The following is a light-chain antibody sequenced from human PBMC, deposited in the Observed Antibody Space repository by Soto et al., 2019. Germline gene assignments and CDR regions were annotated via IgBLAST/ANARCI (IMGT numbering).Light chain of an antibody. CDR2: DTS. J-gene: IGKJ2*01. Sequence: EIVLTQSPATLSLSPGERATLSCRASQSVSSYSAWYQQKPGQAPRLLIYDTSNRATGIPARFSGSGSGTDFTLTISGLEPEDFAVYYCQQRSNWQYTFGLGTKVDIK. CDR3: QQRSNWQYT. V-gene: IGKV3-11*01. CDR1: QSVSSY.